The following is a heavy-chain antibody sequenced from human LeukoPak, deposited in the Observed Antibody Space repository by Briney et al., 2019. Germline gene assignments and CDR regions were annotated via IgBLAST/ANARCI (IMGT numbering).Heavy chain of an antibody. CDR2: IYYSGST. CDR1: GGSISSYY. V-gene: IGHV4-59*12. CDR3: ARGPDCSSTSCYPYYYGMDV. D-gene: IGHD2-2*01. J-gene: IGHJ6*02. Sequence: MASETLSLTCTVSGGSISSYYWSWIRQPPGKGLEWIGYIYYSGSTNYNPSLKSRVTISVDTSKNQFSLKLSSVTAADTAVYYCARGPDCSSTSCYPYYYGMDVWGQGTTVTVSS.